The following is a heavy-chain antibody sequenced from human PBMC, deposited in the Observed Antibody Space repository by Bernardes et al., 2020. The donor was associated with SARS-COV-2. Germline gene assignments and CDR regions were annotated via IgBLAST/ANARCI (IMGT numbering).Heavy chain of an antibody. J-gene: IGHJ2*01. CDR2: INDSGST. V-gene: IGHV4-34*01. Sequence: SQTLSLTCAVYGGSFSGYYGSWTRQTPGKGLEWIVEINDSGSTKYNPALKSRVTISVDPSNNQFSLKLNSVTAADTAVYYCARGSAAVVSHFMLLFANWYFDLWGRGTLVTVSS. CDR3: ARGSAAVVSHFMLLFANWYFDL. CDR1: GGSFSGYY. D-gene: IGHD2-15*01.